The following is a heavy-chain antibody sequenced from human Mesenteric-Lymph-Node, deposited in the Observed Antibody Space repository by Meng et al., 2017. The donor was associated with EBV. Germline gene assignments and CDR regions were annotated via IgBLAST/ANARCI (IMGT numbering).Heavy chain of an antibody. D-gene: IGHD5-18*01. J-gene: IGHJ4*02. V-gene: IGHV4-30-4*01. CDR1: GGSISSGAYY. CDR2: IYYSGST. Sequence: QVQLQESGPLLVKPSQTLSLTCAVSGGSISSGAYYWTWIRQPPGKGLESIGYIYYSGSTYYNPSLQSRVTMSVDTSKNQFSLKLSSVTAADTAVYYCARGYSYDSFGLDYWGQGALVTVSS. CDR3: ARGYSYDSFGLDY.